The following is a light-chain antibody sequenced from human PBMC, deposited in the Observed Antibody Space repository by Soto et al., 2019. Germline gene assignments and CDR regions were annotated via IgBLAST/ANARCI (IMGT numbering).Light chain of an antibody. V-gene: IGLV2-14*01. CDR3: SSYTTSYFYV. Sequence: QSALTQPASVSGSPGQSITISCTGRGRDIGAYDYVSWYQQHPGKAPKLLIYGVKNRPSGVSYRFSASKSAFTASLTISGLQAEHEAHYYCSSYTTSYFYVFGPGTKVTVL. CDR2: GVK. CDR1: GRDIGAYDY. J-gene: IGLJ1*01.